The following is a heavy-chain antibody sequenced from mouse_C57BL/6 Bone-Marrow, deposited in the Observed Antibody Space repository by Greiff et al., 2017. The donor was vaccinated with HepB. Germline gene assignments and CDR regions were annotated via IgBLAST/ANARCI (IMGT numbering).Heavy chain of an antibody. Sequence: VQLKESGPGLAKPSQTLSLTCSVTGYSITSDYWNWIRKFPGNKLEYMGYISYSGSTYYNPSLKSRISITRDTSKNQYYLQLNSVTTEDTATYYCARWSATVVAGDWYFDVWGTGTTGTVSS. CDR1: GYSITSDY. J-gene: IGHJ1*03. CDR3: ARWSATVVAGDWYFDV. V-gene: IGHV3-8*01. D-gene: IGHD1-1*01. CDR2: ISYSGST.